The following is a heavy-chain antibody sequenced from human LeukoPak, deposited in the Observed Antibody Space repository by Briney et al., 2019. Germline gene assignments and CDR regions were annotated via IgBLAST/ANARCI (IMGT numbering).Heavy chain of an antibody. CDR3: ARALIRITIFGVVTDYGMDV. J-gene: IGHJ6*02. CDR2: ISSSSSYI. Sequence: GSLRLSCAASGFTFSSYSMNWVRQAPGKGLEWVSSISSSSSYIYYADSVKGRFTISRDNAKNSLYLQMNSLRAEDTAVYYCARALIRITIFGVVTDYGMDVWGQGTTVTVSS. CDR1: GFTFSSYS. V-gene: IGHV3-21*01. D-gene: IGHD3-3*01.